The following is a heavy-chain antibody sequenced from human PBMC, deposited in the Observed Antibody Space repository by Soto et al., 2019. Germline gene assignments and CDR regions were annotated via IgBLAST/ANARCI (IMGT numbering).Heavy chain of an antibody. CDR2: IVVGSGNT. CDR1: GFTFTSSA. Sequence: SVKVSCKASGFTFTSSAVQWVRQARGQRLEWIGWIVVGSGNTNYAQKFQERVTITRDMSTSTAYMELSSLRSEDTAVYYCAADITGTLIWHVWGQGTTVTVSS. J-gene: IGHJ6*02. D-gene: IGHD1-20*01. CDR3: AADITGTLIWHV. V-gene: IGHV1-58*01.